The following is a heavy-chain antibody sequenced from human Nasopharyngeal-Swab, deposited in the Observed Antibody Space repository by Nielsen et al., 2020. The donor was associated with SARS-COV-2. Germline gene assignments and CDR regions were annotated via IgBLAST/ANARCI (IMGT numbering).Heavy chain of an antibody. CDR1: GFSLNINW. D-gene: IGHD4-17*01. J-gene: IGHJ3*02. CDR3: GTVFEI. V-gene: IGHV3-74*01. CDR2: IANDGSGT. Sequence: GGSLRLPCVASGFSLNINWMHWVRQVPGKGLMWVARIANDGSGTSYADSVRGRFTISRDDTKNTGYLQMNSLIAEDTAVYYCGTVFEIWGQGTMVTVSS.